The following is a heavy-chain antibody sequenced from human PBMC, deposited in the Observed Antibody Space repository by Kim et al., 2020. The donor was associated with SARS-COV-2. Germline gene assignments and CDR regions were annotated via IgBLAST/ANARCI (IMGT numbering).Heavy chain of an antibody. D-gene: IGHD2-15*01. V-gene: IGHV4-39*01. CDR3: ARQVRGGMVVAAPHYFDY. J-gene: IGHJ4*02. Sequence: LKSRVTVSVDTSKNQFSLKLSAVTAADTAVYYCARQVRGGMVVAAPHYFDYWGQGTLVTVSS.